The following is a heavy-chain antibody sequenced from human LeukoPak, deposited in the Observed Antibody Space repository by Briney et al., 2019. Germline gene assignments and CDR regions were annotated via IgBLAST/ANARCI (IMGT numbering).Heavy chain of an antibody. V-gene: IGHV3-7*01. CDR3: ARDPRSSSHDAFDI. CDR2: IKQDGSAK. CDR1: GFTFSSYW. J-gene: IGHJ3*02. D-gene: IGHD6-6*01. Sequence: GGSLRLSCAASGFTFSSYWMSWVRQAPGKGLEWVANIKQDGSAKYYVDSVKGRFTISKDNAKNSLYLQMHSLRAEDTAVYYCARDPRSSSHDAFDIWGQGTMVTVSS.